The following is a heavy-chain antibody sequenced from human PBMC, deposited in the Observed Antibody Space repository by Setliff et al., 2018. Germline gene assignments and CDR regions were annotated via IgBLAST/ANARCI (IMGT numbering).Heavy chain of an antibody. Sequence: SETLSLTCTVSGGSISSSSYYWGWIRQPPGKGLEWIGSIYYSGSTYYNPSLKSRVTISVDTSKKQFSLKLRPVTAAYSAVYYCARTLYDYDICTGPGYYFDYWGQGTLVTVSS. J-gene: IGHJ4*02. CDR1: GGSISSSSYY. D-gene: IGHD3-9*01. CDR2: IYYSGST. CDR3: ARTLYDYDICTGPGYYFDY. V-gene: IGHV4-39*07.